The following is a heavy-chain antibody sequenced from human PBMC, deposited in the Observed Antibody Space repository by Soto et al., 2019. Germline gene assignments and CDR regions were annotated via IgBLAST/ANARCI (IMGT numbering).Heavy chain of an antibody. V-gene: IGHV4-4*07. D-gene: IGHD6-25*01. CDR1: DGSISRYY. CDR2: IYNAGSP. Sequence: SETLSLTCTVSDGSISRYYWSWIRHPAGKPLESIGRIYNAGSPEYNPSLKSPVTMSMSTSKNHFFLNLTPVTAADTAVYYCATSGTACNNWFDPWGQGILVTVSS. CDR3: ATSGTACNNWFDP. J-gene: IGHJ5*02.